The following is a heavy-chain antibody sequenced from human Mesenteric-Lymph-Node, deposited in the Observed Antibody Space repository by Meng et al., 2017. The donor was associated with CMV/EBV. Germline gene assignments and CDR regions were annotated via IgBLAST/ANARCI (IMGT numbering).Heavy chain of an antibody. J-gene: IGHJ5*02. V-gene: IGHV1-69*10. CDR3: ARDIPLVDYQLQPLFDP. CDR1: GGTFSSYC. Sequence: SVKVSCKASGGTFSSYCITWVRQAPGQGLEWMGGIIPILDIGKYSHKFQGRLTITADKSTSTAYMELSSLTSEDTAVYYCARDIPLVDYQLQPLFDPWGQGTLVTVSS. CDR2: IIPILDIG. D-gene: IGHD2-2*01.